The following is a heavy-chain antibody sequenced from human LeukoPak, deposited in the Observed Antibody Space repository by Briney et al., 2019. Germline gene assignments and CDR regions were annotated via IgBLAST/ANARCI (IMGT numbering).Heavy chain of an antibody. Sequence: PSQTLSLTCTVSGGSISSGGYYWSWIRQHPGKGLEWIGEIYHSGSPHYNPSLKSRVTISVDKSKNQFSLKLSSVTAADTAVYYCAREHLYYSSYGHYFDYWGRGTLVTVSS. V-gene: IGHV4-31*03. CDR2: IYHSGSP. CDR1: GGSISSGGYY. J-gene: IGHJ4*02. CDR3: AREHLYYSSYGHYFDY. D-gene: IGHD4-11*01.